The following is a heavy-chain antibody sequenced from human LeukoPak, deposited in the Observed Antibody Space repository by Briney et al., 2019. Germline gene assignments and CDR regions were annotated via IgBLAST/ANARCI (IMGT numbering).Heavy chain of an antibody. V-gene: IGHV1-69*05. D-gene: IGHD1-7*01. CDR3: ARGTGTTGYFDY. J-gene: IGHJ4*02. Sequence: SVKVSCKASGGTFSSYAISWVRQAPGQGLEWMGRIIPIFGTANYAQKFQGRVTITTDESTSTAYMELSSLRSEDTAVYYCARGTGTTGYFDYWGQGTLVAVSS. CDR2: IIPIFGTA. CDR1: GGTFSSYA.